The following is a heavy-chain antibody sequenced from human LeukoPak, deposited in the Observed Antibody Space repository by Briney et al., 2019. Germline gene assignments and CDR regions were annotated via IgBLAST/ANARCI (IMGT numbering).Heavy chain of an antibody. D-gene: IGHD6-19*01. CDR1: GFTFSSYG. V-gene: IGHV3-23*01. J-gene: IGHJ4*02. Sequence: PGGSLRLSCAASGFTFSSYGMSWVRQAPGKGLEWVSAISGSGGSTYYADPVKGRFTISRDNSKNTLYLQMNSLRAEHPAVYYCAKVPPDIAVAGSHYFDYWGQGTLVTVSS. CDR3: AKVPPDIAVAGSHYFDY. CDR2: ISGSGGST.